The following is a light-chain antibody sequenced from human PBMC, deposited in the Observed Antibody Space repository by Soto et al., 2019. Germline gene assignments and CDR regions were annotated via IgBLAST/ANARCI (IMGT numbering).Light chain of an antibody. J-gene: IGKJ1*01. V-gene: IGKV3-15*01. CDR3: QQYNNWPPT. Sequence: IVMSQSPSTLSVSQGERVTLSCRASQTVSSNLAWYQQKPGQAPRLLVYGPSTRATGIPARFSGSGSGTEFTLTISSLQSEDFAVYYCQQYNNWPPTFGQGTKVDI. CDR2: GPS. CDR1: QTVSSN.